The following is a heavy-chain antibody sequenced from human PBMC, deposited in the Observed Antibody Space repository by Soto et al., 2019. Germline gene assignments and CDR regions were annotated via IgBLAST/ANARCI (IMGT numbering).Heavy chain of an antibody. CDR2: ISYDGSNK. CDR3: AKDQGILFAPNWFDP. Sequence: QVQLVESGEGVVQPGRSLRLSCAASGFTFSSYGMHWVRQAPGKGLEWVAVISYDGSNKYYADSVKGRFTISRDNSKNTLYLQMNSLRAEDTAVYYCAKDQGILFAPNWFDPWGQGTLVTVSS. CDR1: GFTFSSYG. J-gene: IGHJ5*02. D-gene: IGHD2-15*01. V-gene: IGHV3-30*18.